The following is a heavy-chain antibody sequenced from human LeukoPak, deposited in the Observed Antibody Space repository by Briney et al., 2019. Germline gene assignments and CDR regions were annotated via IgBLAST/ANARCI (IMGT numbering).Heavy chain of an antibody. CDR3: ARGRLLWFGEEDY. Sequence: PGGSLRLSCAASGFTFSSYWMSWVRQAPGKGLEWVANIKQDGSEKYYVDSVKGRFTISRDNAKNSLYLQMNSLRAEDTAVYYCARGRLLWFGEEDYWGQGTLVTVSS. J-gene: IGHJ4*02. D-gene: IGHD3-10*01. CDR2: IKQDGSEK. V-gene: IGHV3-7*01. CDR1: GFTFSSYW.